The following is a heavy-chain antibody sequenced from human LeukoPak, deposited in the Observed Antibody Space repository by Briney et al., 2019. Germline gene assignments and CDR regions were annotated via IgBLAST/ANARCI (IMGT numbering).Heavy chain of an antibody. CDR1: GFTFSSHW. J-gene: IGHJ4*02. D-gene: IGHD3-9*01. CDR2: IKHDGSEK. Sequence: GALRLSCAGSGFTFSSHWMTWVRQTPGKGLEWVASIKHDGSEKNYVDSVKGRFTIPRDNAKNSLYAEMNNLRGEDTAVYYCARDNFDWRPLDCWGQGTLVTVSS. V-gene: IGHV3-7*03. CDR3: ARDNFDWRPLDC.